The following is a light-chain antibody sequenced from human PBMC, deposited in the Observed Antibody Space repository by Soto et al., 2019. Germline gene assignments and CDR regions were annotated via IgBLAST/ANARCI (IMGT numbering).Light chain of an antibody. J-gene: IGKJ4*01. V-gene: IGKV3-11*01. Sequence: EVVLTQSPATLSLSPGERATLSCTASQSISTYLTWYQHKPGQAPRLLIYDASRRAPGIPARFSCSGSGTDFTLTISSLEPEDFAVYYCQQRRNWPPLTFGGGTKVEI. CDR2: DAS. CDR1: QSISTY. CDR3: QQRRNWPPLT.